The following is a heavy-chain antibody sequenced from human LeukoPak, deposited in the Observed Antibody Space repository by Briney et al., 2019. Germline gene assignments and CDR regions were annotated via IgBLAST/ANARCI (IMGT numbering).Heavy chain of an antibody. V-gene: IGHV1-8*01. CDR1: GYTFRSFD. CDR2: MNPNSGNT. CDR3: ARAPSPASYAMDV. J-gene: IGHJ6*02. Sequence: ASVKVSCKASGYTFRSFDVNWVRQATGQGLGWMGWMNPNSGNTGYAQEFQGRVTMTRNTSINTAYMEVSGLTSEDTAVYYCARAPSPASYAMDVWGQGTTVTVSS.